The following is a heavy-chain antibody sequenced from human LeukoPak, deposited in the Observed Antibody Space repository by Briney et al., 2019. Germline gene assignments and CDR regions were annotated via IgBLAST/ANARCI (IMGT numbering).Heavy chain of an antibody. CDR2: IIPIFGTA. CDR3: ARGDSSGYYFDY. V-gene: IGHV1-69*01. D-gene: IGHD3-22*01. CDR1: GGTFSSYT. Sequence: ASVKVSCKASGGTFSSYTTSWVRQAPGQGLEWMGGIIPIFGTANYAQKFQGIVTITADESTSTAYMELSSLRSEDTAVYYCARGDSSGYYFDYWGQGTLVTVSS. J-gene: IGHJ4*02.